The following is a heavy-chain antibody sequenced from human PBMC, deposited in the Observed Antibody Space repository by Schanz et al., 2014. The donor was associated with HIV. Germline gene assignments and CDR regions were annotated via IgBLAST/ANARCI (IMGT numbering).Heavy chain of an antibody. CDR2: IKQDGSEK. CDR1: GFTFSRYW. V-gene: IGHV3-7*03. J-gene: IGHJ6*02. D-gene: IGHD4-17*01. CDR3: AKWGREEDYGDYDLYYYYYGLDV. Sequence: EVQLVESGGGLVQPGGSLRLSCAASGFTFSRYWMSWVRQAPGKGLEWVANIKQDGSEKHYVASVKGRFTISRDNAKNSLYLQMNSLRAEDTALYYCAKWGREEDYGDYDLYYYYYGLDVWGQGTTVTVSS.